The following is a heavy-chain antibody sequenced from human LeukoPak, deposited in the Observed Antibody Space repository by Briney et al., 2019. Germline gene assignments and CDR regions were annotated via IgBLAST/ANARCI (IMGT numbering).Heavy chain of an antibody. CDR1: GGSISSYY. J-gene: IGHJ5*02. V-gene: IGHV4-59*01. D-gene: IGHD3-10*01. CDR2: IYYSGST. CDR3: ARDLHSPGSGSYSPNNWFDP. Sequence: SETLSLTCTVSGGSISSYYWSWIRQPPGKGLEWIGYIYYSGSTNYNPSLKSRVTISVDTSKNQFSLKLSSVTAADTAVYYCARDLHSPGSGSYSPNNWFDPWGQGTLVTVSS.